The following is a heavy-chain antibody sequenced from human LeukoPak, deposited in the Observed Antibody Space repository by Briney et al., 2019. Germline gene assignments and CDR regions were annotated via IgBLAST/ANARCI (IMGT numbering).Heavy chain of an antibody. J-gene: IGHJ6*03. Sequence: GASVKVSCKPSGYTFSDHYMHWVRQAPGQGLEWMAWINPKNGGTTYAPKFQGRVTLTRDTSISTFYMELSRLTSDDTAVYYCARKGGGDFWSRDYYMDVWGKGTTVTVS. CDR1: GYTFSDHY. V-gene: IGHV1-2*02. CDR3: ARKGGGDFWSRDYYMDV. CDR2: INPKNGGT. D-gene: IGHD3-3*01.